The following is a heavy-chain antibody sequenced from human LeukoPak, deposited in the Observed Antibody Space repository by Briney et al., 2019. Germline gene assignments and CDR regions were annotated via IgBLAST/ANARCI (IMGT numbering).Heavy chain of an antibody. CDR2: INHSGST. Sequence: PSETLSLTCAVYGGSFSGYYWSWIRQPPGKGLEWTGEINHSGSTNYNPSLKSRVTISVDTSKNQFSLKLSSVTAADTAVYYCARFRNDYVWGSYRLHNWFDPWGQGTLVTVSS. CDR1: GGSFSGYY. J-gene: IGHJ5*02. V-gene: IGHV4-34*01. D-gene: IGHD3-16*02. CDR3: ARFRNDYVWGSYRLHNWFDP.